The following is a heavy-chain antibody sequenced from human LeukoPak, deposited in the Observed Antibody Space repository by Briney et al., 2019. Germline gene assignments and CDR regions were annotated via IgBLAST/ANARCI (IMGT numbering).Heavy chain of an antibody. Sequence: PSETLSPTCAVSGGSISSGGYSWSWIRQPPGKGLEWIGYIYYSGSTYYNPSLKSRVTISVDTSKNQFSLKLSSVTAADTAVYYCARGGYYDSSGYYPHAGFDPWGQGTLVTVSS. D-gene: IGHD3-22*01. J-gene: IGHJ5*02. CDR1: GGSISSGGYS. CDR3: ARGGYYDSSGYYPHAGFDP. CDR2: IYYSGST. V-gene: IGHV4-30-4*07.